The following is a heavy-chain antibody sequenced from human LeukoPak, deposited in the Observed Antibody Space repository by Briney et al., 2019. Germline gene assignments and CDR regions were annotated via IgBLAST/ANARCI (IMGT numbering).Heavy chain of an antibody. V-gene: IGHV4-59*08. CDR2: IYYSGST. CDR3: ARVCNGGSCDSVLSFDC. D-gene: IGHD2-15*01. CDR1: GGSISSYY. J-gene: IGHJ4*02. Sequence: SETLSLTCTVSGGSISSYYWSWIRQPPGKGLEWIGYIYYSGSTYYNPSLKSRVTISVDTSKNQFSLKLSSVTAADTAVYYCARVCNGGSCDSVLSFDCWGQGTLVTVSS.